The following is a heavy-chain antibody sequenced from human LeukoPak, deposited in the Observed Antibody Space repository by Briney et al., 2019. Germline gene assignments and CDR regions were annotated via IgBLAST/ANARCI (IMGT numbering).Heavy chain of an antibody. J-gene: IGHJ3*02. Sequence: GASVKVSCKASGGTFSSYAISWVRQVPGQGLEWMGGIIPIFGTANYAQKFQGRVTITTDESTSTAYMELSSLRSEDTAVYYCAREGRRFSDYGDAFDIWGQGTMVTVSS. CDR1: GGTFSSYA. CDR3: AREGRRFSDYGDAFDI. V-gene: IGHV1-69*05. CDR2: IIPIFGTA. D-gene: IGHD4-17*01.